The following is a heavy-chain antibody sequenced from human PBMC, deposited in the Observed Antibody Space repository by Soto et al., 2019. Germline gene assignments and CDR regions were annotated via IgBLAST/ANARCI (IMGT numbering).Heavy chain of an antibody. J-gene: IGHJ5*02. V-gene: IGHV1-18*01. Sequence: GSVKFSCTTSGYTFSNYGITWVRQAPGQPLEWLGWISLYSDGTNYAQKFQGRVSMTTDTSTTTAYMELRSLRSDDTAVYYCARVVPGAEAWFGPWGQGTLVTVSS. CDR3: ARVVPGAEAWFGP. D-gene: IGHD2-2*01. CDR2: ISLYSDGT. CDR1: GYTFSNYG.